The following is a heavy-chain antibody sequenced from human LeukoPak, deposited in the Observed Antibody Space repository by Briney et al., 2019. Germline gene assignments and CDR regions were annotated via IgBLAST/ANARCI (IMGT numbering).Heavy chain of an antibody. J-gene: IGHJ6*02. CDR3: ARTLSYESPLRWFGEIYYYYYGMDV. CDR2: MNPNSGNT. CDR1: GYTFTSYD. V-gene: IGHV1-8*01. D-gene: IGHD3-10*01. Sequence: ASVKVSCKASGYTFTSYDINWVRQATGQGLEWMGWMNPNSGNTGYAQKFQGRVTVTRNTSISTAYMELSSLRSEDTAVYYCARTLSYESPLRWFGEIYYYYYGMDVWGQGTTVTVSS.